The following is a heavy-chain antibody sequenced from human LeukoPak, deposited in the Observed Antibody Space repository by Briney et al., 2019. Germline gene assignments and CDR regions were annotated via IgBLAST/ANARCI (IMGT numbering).Heavy chain of an antibody. CDR1: GFTISCYW. CDR2: IKQDGSEK. V-gene: IGHV3-7*01. CDR3: ASDFNPAATFDY. Sequence: GGSLRLSCAAPGFTISCYWMKWVRQAPGKGLEWVANIKQDGSEKYYVDSVKGRFTISRDNAKNSLYLQMNSLRAEDSAVYYCASDFNPAATFDYWGQGTLVTVSS. J-gene: IGHJ4*02. D-gene: IGHD2-15*01.